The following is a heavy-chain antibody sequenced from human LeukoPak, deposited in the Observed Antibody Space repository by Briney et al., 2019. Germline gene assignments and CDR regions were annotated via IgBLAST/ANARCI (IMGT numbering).Heavy chain of an antibody. CDR2: VYYDGST. CDR1: GGSIINYY. V-gene: IGHV4-59*01. D-gene: IGHD1-14*01. CDR3: ARHPPATGRFDY. Sequence: SETLSLTCTVSGGSIINYYWSWIRQPPEKGLEWIGYVYYDGSTNYNPSLKSRVTMSVDTSKNQLSPKLSSVTAADTAVYYCARHPPATGRFDYWGQGTLGTVSS. J-gene: IGHJ4*02.